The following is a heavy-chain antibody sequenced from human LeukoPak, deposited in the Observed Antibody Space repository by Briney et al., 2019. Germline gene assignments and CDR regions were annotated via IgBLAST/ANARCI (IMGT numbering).Heavy chain of an antibody. J-gene: IGHJ4*02. D-gene: IGHD6-6*01. CDR2: INPNSGGT. CDR1: GYTFTGYY. V-gene: IGHV1-2*02. CDR3: AREFTSSSSPSNTNY. Sequence: ASVTVSCKASGYTFTGYYMHWVRQAPGQGLEWMGWINPNSGGTNYAQKFQGRVTMTRDTSISTAYMELSRLRSDDTAVYYCAREFTSSSSPSNTNYWGQGTLVTVSS.